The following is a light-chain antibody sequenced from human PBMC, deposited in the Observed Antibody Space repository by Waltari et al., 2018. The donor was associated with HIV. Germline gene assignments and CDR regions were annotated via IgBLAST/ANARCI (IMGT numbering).Light chain of an antibody. Sequence: DINMTQSPSSLSAYVGDRVTITCRASQSIITYLNWYHQSPGKAPTLLIFGASTLHDGVSSRFSGSGSETDFTLSIAGLQREDSGTYFCQQTFSPPRRFGPGT. CDR2: GAS. J-gene: IGKJ2*01. CDR3: QQTFSPPRR. CDR1: QSIITY. V-gene: IGKV1-39*01.